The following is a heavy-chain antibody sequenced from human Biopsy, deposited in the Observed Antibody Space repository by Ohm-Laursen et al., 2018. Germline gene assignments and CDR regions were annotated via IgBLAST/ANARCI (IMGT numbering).Heavy chain of an antibody. V-gene: IGHV4-59*01. CDR1: GDSISSYY. CDR2: VYYTGST. CDR3: ARDRGYYSDRTVPGYFDL. D-gene: IGHD3-22*01. J-gene: IGHJ2*01. Sequence: GTLSLTCTVSGDSISSYYWSWIRQPPGKGLQWIGYVYYTGSTDYNPSLLSRVTISVDTSKNHFSLRLRSVTPADTAIYYCARDRGYYSDRTVPGYFDLWGRGTLVTVSS.